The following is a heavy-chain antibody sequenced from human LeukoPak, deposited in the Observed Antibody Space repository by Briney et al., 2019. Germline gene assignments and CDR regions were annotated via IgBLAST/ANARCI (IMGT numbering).Heavy chain of an antibody. CDR1: GYSFATYW. V-gene: IGHV5-51*01. CDR3: ARRKFSTGFMVTPYFDY. CDR2: IYPGDSET. J-gene: IGHJ4*02. Sequence: GESLKISCKGSGYSFATYWIAWVRQMPGKGLEWMVIIYPGDSETSYGPSFQGQVTISADKSISTAYLQWASLKASDTAMYYCARRKFSTGFMVTPYFDYWGQGTLVTVSS. D-gene: IGHD5-18*01.